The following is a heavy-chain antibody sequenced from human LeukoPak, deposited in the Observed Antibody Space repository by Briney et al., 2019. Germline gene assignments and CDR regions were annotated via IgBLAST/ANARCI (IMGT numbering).Heavy chain of an antibody. CDR1: GFTFSDYA. J-gene: IGHJ5*02. CDR2: IGSSGVNT. D-gene: IGHD3-10*01. V-gene: IGHV3-23*01. CDR3: AKGRNSGSYFGIDP. Sequence: GGSLRLSWAASGFTFSDYAMSWVRQAPGKGLEWVSGIGSSGVNTDYATSVKGRFTISRDNTKSTLHLLMNSLRVEDTATYYCAKGRNSGSYFGIDPWGQGTPVSVSS.